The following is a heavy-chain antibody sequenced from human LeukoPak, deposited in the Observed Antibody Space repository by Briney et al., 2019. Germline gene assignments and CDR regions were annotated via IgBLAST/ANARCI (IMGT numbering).Heavy chain of an antibody. D-gene: IGHD3-16*01. V-gene: IGHV4-59*01. J-gene: IGHJ4*02. CDR3: ARKENAYYYFDY. CDR1: GGSISPYY. CDR2: IHYSGST. Sequence: SETLSLTCTVSGGSISPYYWSWIRQPPGKGLEWIGYIHYSGSTNYNPSLKSRVSMSVDTSKNQFSLKLNSVTAADTAVYYCARKENAYYYFDYWGQGTLVTVSS.